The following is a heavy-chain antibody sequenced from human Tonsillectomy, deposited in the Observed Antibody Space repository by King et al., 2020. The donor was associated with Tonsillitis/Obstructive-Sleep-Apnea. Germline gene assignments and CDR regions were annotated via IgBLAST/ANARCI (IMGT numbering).Heavy chain of an antibody. J-gene: IGHJ6*03. CDR1: GFTFSDHY. Sequence: VQLVESGGGLVXPXGSXXXXCXASGFTFSDHYMDWVRQAPGKGLEWVGRTRNKANSYTTEYAASVKGRFTISRDDSKNSLYLQMKSLKTEDTAVYYCAREYCSSTSCYLSYYYYYMDVWGKGTTVTVSS. CDR2: TRNKANSYTT. CDR3: AREYCSSTSCYLSYYYYYMDV. D-gene: IGHD2-2*01. V-gene: IGHV3-72*01.